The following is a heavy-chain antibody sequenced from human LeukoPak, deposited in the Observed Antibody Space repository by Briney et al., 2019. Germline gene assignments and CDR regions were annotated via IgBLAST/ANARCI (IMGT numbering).Heavy chain of an antibody. CDR3: AREGGRIAAALDY. CDR1: GFTFSSYW. Sequence: GGSLRLSCAASGFTFSSYWMSWVRQAPGKGLEWVANIKQDGSEKYYVDSVKGRFTISRDNAKNSLYLQMNSLRAEGTAVYYCAREGGRIAAALDYWGQGTLVTVSS. J-gene: IGHJ4*02. D-gene: IGHD6-13*01. CDR2: IKQDGSEK. V-gene: IGHV3-7*01.